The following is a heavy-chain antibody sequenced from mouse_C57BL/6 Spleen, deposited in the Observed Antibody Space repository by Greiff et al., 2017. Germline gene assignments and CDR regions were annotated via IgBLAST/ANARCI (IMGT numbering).Heavy chain of an antibody. CDR1: GFTFSDYG. Sequence: EVKVVESGGGLVQPGGSLKLSCAASGFTFSDYGMAWVRQAPRKGPEWVAFISNLAYSIYYADTVTGRFTISREHAKNTLYLEMSRQRSEDTAMYYCARRAGRDYAMDYWGQGTSVTVSS. V-gene: IGHV5-15*04. CDR3: ARRAGRDYAMDY. J-gene: IGHJ4*01. CDR2: ISNLAYSI.